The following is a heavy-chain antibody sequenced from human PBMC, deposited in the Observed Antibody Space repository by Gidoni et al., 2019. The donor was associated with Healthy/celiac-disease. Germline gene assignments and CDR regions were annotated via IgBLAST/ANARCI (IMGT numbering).Heavy chain of an antibody. Sequence: QVQLQESGPGLVKPSETLSLTCTVSGGPISSYYWSWIRQPPGKGLEWIGYIYYSGSTNYNPSLKSRVTISVDTSKNQFSLKLSSVTAADTAVYYCARVGYCSGGSCYYFDYWGQGTLVTVSS. CDR2: IYYSGST. CDR1: GGPISSYY. V-gene: IGHV4-59*08. D-gene: IGHD2-15*01. CDR3: ARVGYCSGGSCYYFDY. J-gene: IGHJ4*02.